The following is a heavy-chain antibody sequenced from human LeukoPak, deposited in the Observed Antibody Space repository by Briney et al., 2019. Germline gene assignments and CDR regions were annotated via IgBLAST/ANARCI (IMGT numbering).Heavy chain of an antibody. D-gene: IGHD3-22*01. Sequence: GGSLRLSCVGSGFRFSNYAMNCVRQAPGKGLQWVSALSRSGSRTFYADSVKGRFTSTRDNSKNTLYLQMDSLRAEDTAIYYCAKDDSSGYYHDHWGQGTLVTVSS. CDR2: LSRSGSRT. J-gene: IGHJ5*02. CDR3: AKDDSSGYYHDH. V-gene: IGHV3-23*01. CDR1: GFRFSNYA.